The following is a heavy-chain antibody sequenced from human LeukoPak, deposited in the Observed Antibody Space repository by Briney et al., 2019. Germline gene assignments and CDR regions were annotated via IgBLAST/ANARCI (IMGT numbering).Heavy chain of an antibody. J-gene: IGHJ5*02. CDR3: ANRVRTSWFDP. Sequence: PGGSLRLSCAASGFTYSSYAMSWVRHAPAKGLEWVSAISGSGGSTYYAASVKGRFTISRDNSKNTLYLQMNSLRAEDTAVHYCANRVRTSWFDPWGQGTLVTVSP. CDR2: ISGSGGST. CDR1: GFTYSSYA. V-gene: IGHV3-23*01.